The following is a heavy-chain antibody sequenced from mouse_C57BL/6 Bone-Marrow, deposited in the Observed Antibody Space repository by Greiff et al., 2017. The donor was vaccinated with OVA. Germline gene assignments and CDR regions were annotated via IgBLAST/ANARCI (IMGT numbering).Heavy chain of an antibody. CDR2: IDPSDSYT. Sequence: QVQLQQPGAELVKPGASVKLSCKDSGYTFTSYWMQWVKQRPGQGLEWIGEIDPSDSYTNYNQKFKGKATLTVDTSSSTAYMQLSSLTSEDSAVYYCARTDDYGYAMDYWGQGTSVTVSS. V-gene: IGHV1-50*01. CDR3: ARTDDYGYAMDY. D-gene: IGHD2-4*01. J-gene: IGHJ4*01. CDR1: GYTFTSYW.